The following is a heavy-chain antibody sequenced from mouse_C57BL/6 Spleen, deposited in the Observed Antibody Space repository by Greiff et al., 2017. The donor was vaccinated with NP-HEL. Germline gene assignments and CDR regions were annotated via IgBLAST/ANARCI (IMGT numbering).Heavy chain of an antibody. Sequence: SLTSYGVHWVRQSSGKGLEWLGVIWRGGSTDYNAAFISRLSITKDNSKSQVFFKMNSLQADDTGRYCCAKDDGSSLDYWGQGTTLTVSS. CDR3: AKDDGSSLDY. CDR2: IWRGGST. D-gene: IGHD1-1*01. J-gene: IGHJ2*01. CDR1: SLTSYG. V-gene: IGHV2-5*01.